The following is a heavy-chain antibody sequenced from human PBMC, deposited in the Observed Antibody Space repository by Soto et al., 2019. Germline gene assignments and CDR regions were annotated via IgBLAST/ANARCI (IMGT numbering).Heavy chain of an antibody. CDR3: VKNSGWFNT. D-gene: IGHD3-10*01. V-gene: IGHV3-23*01. CDR1: GFTFGTTD. Sequence: VGSLRLSCAASGFTFGTTDMSWFLQAPGGGLEWVSTIDGSGGITYYADSVKGRFTISRDNSRNTVYLQMNSLRGDDTALYYCVKNSGWFNTWGQGALVTVSS. CDR2: IDGSGGIT. J-gene: IGHJ5*02.